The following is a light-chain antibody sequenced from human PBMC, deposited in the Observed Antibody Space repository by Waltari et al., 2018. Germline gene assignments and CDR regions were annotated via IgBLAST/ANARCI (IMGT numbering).Light chain of an antibody. V-gene: IGKV3-20*01. Sequence: ENVLTQSPGTLSLSPGERATLSCRASQGVGKYLAWYQQIPGQAPRLLLYHASIRATGIPDRFSGSGFGTDFSLTISRLEPEDFAVYYCQKYDFLPATFGQGTTVEIK. CDR3: QKYDFLPAT. CDR1: QGVGKY. J-gene: IGKJ1*01. CDR2: HAS.